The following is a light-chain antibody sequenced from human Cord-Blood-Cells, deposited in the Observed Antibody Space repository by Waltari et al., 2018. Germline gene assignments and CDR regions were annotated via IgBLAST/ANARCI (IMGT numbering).Light chain of an antibody. V-gene: IGLV2-23*03. CDR1: SSDVGSYNL. J-gene: IGLJ1*01. Sequence: QSALTQPASVSGSPGQSITISCTGTSSDVGSYNLVSWSQQHPGKAPKLMVYEGSKRPSGVSNRFSGSKSGNTASLTISGLQAEDEADYYCCSYAGSSTFPYVFGTGTKVTVL. CDR3: CSYAGSSTFPYV. CDR2: EGS.